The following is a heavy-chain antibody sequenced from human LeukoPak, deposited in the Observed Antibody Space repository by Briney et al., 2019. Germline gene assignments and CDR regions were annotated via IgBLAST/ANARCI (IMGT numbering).Heavy chain of an antibody. J-gene: IGHJ6*03. Sequence: SQTLSPTCAVYGGSFRGYFWCWVRQTPGKGLEWLGEITHSGGTNYRPSLSGRVSVFQDVSKNQFSLKLSSVTAADTGVYYCARGNSGSHWGDHYFYMDVWGKGTTVIVSS. CDR1: GGSFRGYF. CDR2: ITHSGGT. D-gene: IGHD1-26*01. V-gene: IGHV4-34*01. CDR3: ARGNSGSHWGDHYFYMDV.